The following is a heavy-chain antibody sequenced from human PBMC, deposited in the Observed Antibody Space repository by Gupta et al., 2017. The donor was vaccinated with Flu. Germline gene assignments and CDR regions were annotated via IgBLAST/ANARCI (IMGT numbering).Heavy chain of an antibody. V-gene: IGHV3-9*01. D-gene: IGHD6-6*01. CDR2: ISWNSGSI. Sequence: APGKGLEWVSGISWNSGSIGYADSVKGRFTISRDNAKNSLYLQMNSLRPEDTAFYYCAKAVEYSSSSGNFDYWGQGTLVTVSS. J-gene: IGHJ4*02. CDR3: AKAVEYSSSSGNFDY.